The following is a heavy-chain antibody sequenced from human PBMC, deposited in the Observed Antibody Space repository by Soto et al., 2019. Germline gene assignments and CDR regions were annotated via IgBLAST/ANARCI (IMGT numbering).Heavy chain of an antibody. D-gene: IGHD3-16*02. CDR2: IKGDGSSL. CDR1: GFTFTTYW. CDR3: ARDVKTYHGVDV. J-gene: IGHJ6*02. V-gene: IGHV3-74*01. Sequence: EVKVVESGGGLVQPGGSLRLSCAASGFTFTTYWMHWVRQVPGKGLVWVSRIKGDGSSLSYADSVKGRFTISRDNVENTVYLQMGSLRDHDTAVYYCARDVKTYHGVDVWGQSPTVTVSS.